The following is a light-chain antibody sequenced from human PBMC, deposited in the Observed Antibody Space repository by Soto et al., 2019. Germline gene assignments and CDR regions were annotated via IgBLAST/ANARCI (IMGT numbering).Light chain of an antibody. CDR3: QQYNSDRT. CDR2: KAS. J-gene: IGKJ1*01. Sequence: IQMTQSPSTLSASVGDRVTITFRDSQSISTWLAWYQLKPGKAPKLLIDKASSLESGVPSRFSGSGSETELTLTLSSLQPDDFATYYYQQYNSDRTFGQGTKVDIK. CDR1: QSISTW. V-gene: IGKV1-5*03.